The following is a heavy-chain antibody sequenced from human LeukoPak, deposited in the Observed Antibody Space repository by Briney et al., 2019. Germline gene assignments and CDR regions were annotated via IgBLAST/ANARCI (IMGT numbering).Heavy chain of an antibody. J-gene: IGHJ4*02. D-gene: IGHD1-26*01. CDR2: INPINGGI. CDR1: GYTFSAYY. Sequence: VXXPCKTSGYTFSAYYIHWMRQAPGQGFEWMGWINPINGGIRVAQKFQGRVTMTRDTSMNTVYVELSGLLTDDTAVYFCARGPSDASFDYWGQGTLVTVFS. V-gene: IGHV1-2*02. CDR3: ARGPSDASFDY.